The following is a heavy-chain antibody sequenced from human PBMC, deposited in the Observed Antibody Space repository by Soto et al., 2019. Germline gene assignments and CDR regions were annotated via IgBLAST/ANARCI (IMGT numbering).Heavy chain of an antibody. CDR3: ARVTEPFLSATAVGTRSPIDWFDP. D-gene: IGHD6-13*01. CDR2: ISSSGAFI. J-gene: IGHJ5*02. CDR1: GFAFSFYT. V-gene: IGHV3-21*01. Sequence: PGGSLRLSCSASGFAFSFYTMGWFRQAPGGGLEWVSTISSSGAFIYYADSVEGRFTISRDNAENSLFLQMNSLRAEDTAVYFCARVTEPFLSATAVGTRSPIDWFDPWGQGTLVTVSS.